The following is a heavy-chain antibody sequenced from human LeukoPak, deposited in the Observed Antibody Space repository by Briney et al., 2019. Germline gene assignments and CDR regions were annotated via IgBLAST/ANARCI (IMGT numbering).Heavy chain of an antibody. Sequence: GESLKIYCKGSGYSFTSYWIGWVRQMPGKGLEWMGIIYPGDSDTRYSPSFQDQVTISADKSISTAFLQWSSLKALDTAMYYCARPDPSGNSDSWGQGTLVTVSS. V-gene: IGHV5-51*01. J-gene: IGHJ4*02. CDR2: IYPGDSDT. D-gene: IGHD1-26*01. CDR1: GYSFTSYW. CDR3: ARPDPSGNSDS.